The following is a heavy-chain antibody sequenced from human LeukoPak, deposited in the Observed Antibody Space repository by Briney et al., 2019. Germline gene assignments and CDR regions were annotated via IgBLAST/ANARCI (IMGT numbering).Heavy chain of an antibody. J-gene: IGHJ5*02. Sequence: ASVKVSCKASGGTFSSYAISWVRQAPGQGLEWMGGIIPIFGTANYAQKFQGRVTITTDESTSTAYMELSSLRSEDTAVYYCARGGASTAAAVYNWFDPWGQGTLVTVSS. V-gene: IGHV1-69*05. CDR1: GGTFSSYA. CDR2: IIPIFGTA. CDR3: ARGGASTAAAVYNWFDP. D-gene: IGHD6-13*01.